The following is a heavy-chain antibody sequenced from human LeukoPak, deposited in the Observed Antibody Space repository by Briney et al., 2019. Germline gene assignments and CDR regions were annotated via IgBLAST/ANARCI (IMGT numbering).Heavy chain of an antibody. D-gene: IGHD3-9*01. Sequence: SETLSLTCTVSGGSISSGGYYWSWIRQHPGKGLEWIGYIYYSGSTYYNPSLKSRVTISVDTSKNQFSLKLSSVTAADTAVYYCARDRYYDILTGYYEDYWGQGTLVTVSS. V-gene: IGHV4-31*03. CDR3: ARDRYYDILTGYYEDY. J-gene: IGHJ4*02. CDR1: GGSISSGGYY. CDR2: IYYSGST.